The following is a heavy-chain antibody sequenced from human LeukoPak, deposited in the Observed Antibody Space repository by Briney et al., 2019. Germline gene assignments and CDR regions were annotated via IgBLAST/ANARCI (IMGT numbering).Heavy chain of an antibody. D-gene: IGHD3-9*01. J-gene: IGHJ4*02. V-gene: IGHV3-53*01. CDR1: GFTVSNNY. CDR3: ETTDYDILTGYSPH. Sequence: GGSLRLSCAGSGFTVSNNYMTWVRQAPGKGLEGVSFINSGGNTYYADSVKGRFTISRDKLKNTLYLQMNSLRAEDTAVYYCETTDYDILTGYSPHWGQGTLVTVSS. CDR2: INSGGNT.